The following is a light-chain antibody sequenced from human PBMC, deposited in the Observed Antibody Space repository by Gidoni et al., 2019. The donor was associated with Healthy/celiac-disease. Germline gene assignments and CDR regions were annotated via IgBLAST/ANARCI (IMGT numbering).Light chain of an antibody. CDR2: LGS. Sequence: DIVMTQSPLSLPVTPGEPASISCRSSQSLLHSNGYNYLDWDLKKPGQSPQLLIYLGSNRASGVPDRFSGSGSGTDFTLKISRVEAEDVGVYYCMQALQTPFTFXPXTKVDIK. CDR3: MQALQTPFT. V-gene: IGKV2-28*01. J-gene: IGKJ3*01. CDR1: QSLLHSNGYNY.